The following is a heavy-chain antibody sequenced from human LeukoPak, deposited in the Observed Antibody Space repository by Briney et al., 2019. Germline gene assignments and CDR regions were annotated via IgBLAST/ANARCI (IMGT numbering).Heavy chain of an antibody. D-gene: IGHD6-13*01. CDR3: ARDRYYSSSWSGGMTGTTEIRKTWVFFDY. J-gene: IGHJ4*02. Sequence: PGGSLRLSCAASGFTFSSYSMNWVRQAPGKGLEWVSSISSSSSYIYYADSVKGRFTISRDDAKNSLYLQMNSLRAEDTAVYYCARDRYYSSSWSGGMTGTTEIRKTWVFFDYWGQGTLVTVSS. V-gene: IGHV3-21*01. CDR1: GFTFSSYS. CDR2: ISSSSSYI.